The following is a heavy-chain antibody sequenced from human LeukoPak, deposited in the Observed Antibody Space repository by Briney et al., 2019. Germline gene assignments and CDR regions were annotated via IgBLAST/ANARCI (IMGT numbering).Heavy chain of an antibody. J-gene: IGHJ4*02. CDR2: ISAYNGNT. CDR3: ARVPTLSYYYDSSGYCDY. V-gene: IGHV1-18*01. D-gene: IGHD3-22*01. Sequence: ASVKVYCKASGYTFTSYGISWVRQAPGQGLEWMGWISAYNGNTNYAQKLQGRVTMTTDTSTSTAYMELRSLRSDDTAVYYCARVPTLSYYYDSSGYCDYWGQGTLVTVSS. CDR1: GYTFTSYG.